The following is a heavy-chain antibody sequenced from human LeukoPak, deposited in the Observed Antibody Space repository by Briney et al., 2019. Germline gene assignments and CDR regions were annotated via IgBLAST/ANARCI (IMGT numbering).Heavy chain of an antibody. V-gene: IGHV4-4*02. Sequence: PSGTLSLTCVVSGGSISSSNWWSWVRQPPGKGLEWIGEIYHSGSTNYNPSLKSRITISVDKSKNQFSLKLSSVTAADTAFYYCATTHDYTRGGYDYWGLGALVTVSS. J-gene: IGHJ4*02. D-gene: IGHD4-11*01. CDR3: ATTHDYTRGGYDY. CDR1: GGSISSSNW. CDR2: IYHSGST.